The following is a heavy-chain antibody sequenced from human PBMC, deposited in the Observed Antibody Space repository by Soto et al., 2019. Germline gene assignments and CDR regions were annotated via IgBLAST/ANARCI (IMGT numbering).Heavy chain of an antibody. CDR1: AFTFSTYA. Sequence: GGSLRLSCAASAFTFSTYAMTWVRQAPGKGLEWVSVISGSGGSTNYADSVKGRFTISRDNSKNTLYLQMNSLRAEDTAVYYCAKSSSLSTTGRRYFDYWGQGT. CDR2: ISGSGGST. D-gene: IGHD1-1*01. V-gene: IGHV3-23*01. CDR3: AKSSSLSTTGRRYFDY. J-gene: IGHJ4*02.